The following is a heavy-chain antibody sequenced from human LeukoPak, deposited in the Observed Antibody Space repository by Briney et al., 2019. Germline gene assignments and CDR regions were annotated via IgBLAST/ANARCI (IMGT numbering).Heavy chain of an antibody. Sequence: PSETLSLTCAVYGGSFSGYYWSWIRQPPGKGLEWIGEINHSGSTNYNPSLKSRVTISVDTSKNQFSLKLSSVTAADTAVYYCAKGPDYAYPENYYYGMDVWGQGTTVTVSS. CDR1: GGSFSGYY. V-gene: IGHV4-34*01. CDR2: INHSGST. D-gene: IGHD3-16*01. CDR3: AKGPDYAYPENYYYGMDV. J-gene: IGHJ6*02.